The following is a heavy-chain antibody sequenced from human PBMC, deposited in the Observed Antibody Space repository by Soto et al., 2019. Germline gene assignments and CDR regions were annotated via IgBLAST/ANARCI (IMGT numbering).Heavy chain of an antibody. CDR2: INHSGST. V-gene: IGHV4-34*01. CDR3: ARRKVVEPFDY. CDR1: GGSFSGYY. D-gene: IGHD2-15*01. Sequence: ASETLSLTCAVYGGSFSGYYWSWIRQPPGKGLEWIGEINHSGSTNYNPSLKSRVTISVDTSKNQFSLKLSSVTAADTAVYYCARRKVVEPFDYWGQGTLVTVSS. J-gene: IGHJ4*02.